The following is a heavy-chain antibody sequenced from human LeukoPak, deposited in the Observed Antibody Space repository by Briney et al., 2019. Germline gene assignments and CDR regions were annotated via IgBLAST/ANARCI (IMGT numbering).Heavy chain of an antibody. V-gene: IGHV1-69*13. D-gene: IGHD6-13*01. CDR2: IIPIFGTA. J-gene: IGHJ3*02. Sequence: SVKVSCXASGGTFSSYAISWVRRAPGQGLEWMGGIIPIFGTANYAQRFQGRVTITADESTSTAYMELSSLRSEDTAVYYCTRMVAAAGYDAFDIWGQGTMVTVSS. CDR1: GGTFSSYA. CDR3: TRMVAAAGYDAFDI.